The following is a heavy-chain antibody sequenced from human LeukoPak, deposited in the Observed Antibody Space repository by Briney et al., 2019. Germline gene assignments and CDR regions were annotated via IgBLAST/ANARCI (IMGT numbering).Heavy chain of an antibody. J-gene: IGHJ4*02. CDR3: AKDGWDVVVPAAMLYHFDY. D-gene: IGHD2-2*01. V-gene: IGHV3-30*18. CDR1: GFTFSSYG. Sequence: GGSLRLSCAASGFTFSSYGMHWVRQAPGKGLEWVAVISYDGSNKYYADSVKGRFTIPRDNSKNTLYLQMNSLRAEDTAVYYCAKDGWDVVVPAAMLYHFDYWGQGTLVTVSS. CDR2: ISYDGSNK.